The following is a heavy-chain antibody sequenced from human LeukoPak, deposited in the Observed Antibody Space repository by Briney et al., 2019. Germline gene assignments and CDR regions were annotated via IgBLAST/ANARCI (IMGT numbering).Heavy chain of an antibody. CDR1: GYSFTSYW. Sequence: KDGESLKISSKGSGYSFTSYWIGWVRQMPGKGLEWMGIIYPGDSDTRYSPSFQGQVTISADKSISTAYLQGSSLKASDTAMYYCARQLRFDDFWFDPWGQGTLVTVSS. V-gene: IGHV5-51*01. J-gene: IGHJ5*02. CDR2: IYPGDSDT. CDR3: ARQLRFDDFWFDP. D-gene: IGHD3-3*01.